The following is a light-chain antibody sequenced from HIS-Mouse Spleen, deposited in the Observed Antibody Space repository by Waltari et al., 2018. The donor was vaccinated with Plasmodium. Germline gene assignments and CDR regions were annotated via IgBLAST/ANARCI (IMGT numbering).Light chain of an antibody. V-gene: IGLV1-44*01. CDR1: SSNIGSNT. CDR3: AAWDDSLNGVV. Sequence: QSVLTQPPSASGTPGQRVTISCSGSSSNIGSNTVNWYQQRPGTAPKLLIYSNNQRPYGVPDRFSGSKSRTSASLAISGLQSEDEADYYCAAWDDSLNGVVFGGGTKLTVL. CDR2: SNN. J-gene: IGLJ2*01.